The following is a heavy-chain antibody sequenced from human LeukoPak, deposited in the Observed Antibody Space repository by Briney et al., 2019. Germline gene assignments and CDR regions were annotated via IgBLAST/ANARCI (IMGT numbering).Heavy chain of an antibody. CDR2: IKYDGRGK. CDR1: GFTLSSYW. CDR3: ARDLFSGSYQEDF. J-gene: IGHJ4*02. Sequence: GGSLRLSCAASGFTLSSYWMSWVRQAPGKGLEWVANIKYDGRGKYYADSAKGRFTISRDDAKNSLYLEMNRLRVEDTAVYYCARDLFSGSYQEDFWGQGTLVTVSS. V-gene: IGHV3-7*01. D-gene: IGHD1-26*01.